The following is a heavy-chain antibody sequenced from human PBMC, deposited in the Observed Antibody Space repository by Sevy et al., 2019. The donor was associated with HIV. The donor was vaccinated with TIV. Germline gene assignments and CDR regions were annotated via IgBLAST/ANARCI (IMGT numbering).Heavy chain of an antibody. J-gene: IGHJ4*02. V-gene: IGHV3-30*04. D-gene: IGHD2-8*01. CDR3: ARVAVEYCTIDCYHRFDH. CDR2: ISYDGNNR. Sequence: GGSLRLSCVASGFTFPIYSVVWVRRAPGKGLEWLTLISYDGNNRYYADSVKGRFTISRDNSNNILYLQMPSLRVEDMVLYFCARVAVEYCTIDCYHRFDHWGLGTLVTVSS. CDR1: GFTFPIYS.